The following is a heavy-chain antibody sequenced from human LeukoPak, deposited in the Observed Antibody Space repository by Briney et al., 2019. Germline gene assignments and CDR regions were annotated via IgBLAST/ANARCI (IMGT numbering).Heavy chain of an antibody. Sequence: ASVKVSCKASGYTFTSYGFSWVRQAPAQGLEWMGLSSAYNGNTNYAQRLQGRVIITTDTSTSKAYLELRSLRSDDTDVYYCARLKQQLDDAFDIGGQGTMVTVSS. D-gene: IGHD6-13*01. V-gene: IGHV1-18*01. CDR2: SSAYNGNT. CDR3: ARLKQQLDDAFDI. J-gene: IGHJ3*02. CDR1: GYTFTSYG.